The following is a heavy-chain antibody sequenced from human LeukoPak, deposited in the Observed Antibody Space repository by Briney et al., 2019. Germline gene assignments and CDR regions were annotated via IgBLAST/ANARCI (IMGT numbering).Heavy chain of an antibody. V-gene: IGHV3-23*01. Sequence: SGESLRLSCAPSGFTLSRYAMIWVRQAPGKGLEGVSGFSVSDATTYYADSVKGRFTISRDNSKNTLYLQINSLRAEDTAVYYCAKDPSVYYGDYIIRWGQGTLVIVSS. CDR1: GFTLSRYA. CDR3: AKDPSVYYGDYIIR. J-gene: IGHJ4*02. D-gene: IGHD4-17*01. CDR2: FSVSDATT.